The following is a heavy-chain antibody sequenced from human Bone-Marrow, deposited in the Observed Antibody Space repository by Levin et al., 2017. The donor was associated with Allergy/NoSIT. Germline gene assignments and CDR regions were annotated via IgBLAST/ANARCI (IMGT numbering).Heavy chain of an antibody. D-gene: IGHD5-12*01. CDR3: ANYGRYSGSSRPWFDS. CDR2: IYHTGNG. V-gene: IGHV4/OR15-8*02. CDR1: GGFINTTYW. J-gene: IGHJ5*01. Sequence: SETLSLTCVVSGGFINTTYWWSWIRQPPGKGLEWLGEIYHTGNGNYAPSLKSRLILSIDKSKNHFFLNLTSVTAADTAVYFCANYGRYSGSSRPWFDSWGQGILITVSS.